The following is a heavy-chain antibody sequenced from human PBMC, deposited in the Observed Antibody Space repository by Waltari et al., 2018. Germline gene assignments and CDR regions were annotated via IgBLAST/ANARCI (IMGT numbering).Heavy chain of an antibody. J-gene: IGHJ5*02. CDR2: FHYGGKT. CDR1: GGSISSTSYY. Sequence: QLQLQESGPGLVKPSETLSPTCTVSGGSISSTSYYWGWIRQPPGKGLEWSGSFHYGGKTYYNPSLQSRITISVDTSKNQFSLKLNSVTAADTAVYYCARPCCVGGGALLSLDLWGQGTLVTVSS. CDR3: ARPCCVGGGALLSLDL. V-gene: IGHV4-39*01. D-gene: IGHD3-16*01.